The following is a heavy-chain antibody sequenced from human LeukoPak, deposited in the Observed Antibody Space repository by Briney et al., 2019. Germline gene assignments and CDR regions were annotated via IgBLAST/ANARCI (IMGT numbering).Heavy chain of an antibody. V-gene: IGHV4-4*07. J-gene: IGHJ5*02. CDR2: IYTSGST. CDR1: GGSISSYY. CDR3: ARAPQRSYQHNWFDP. Sequence: KASETLSLTCTVSGGSISSYYWSWIRQPAGKGLEWIGRIYTSGSTNYNPSLKSRVTMSVDTSKNQFSLKLSSVTAADTAVYYCARAPQRSYQHNWFDPWGQGTLVTVSS. D-gene: IGHD2-21*01.